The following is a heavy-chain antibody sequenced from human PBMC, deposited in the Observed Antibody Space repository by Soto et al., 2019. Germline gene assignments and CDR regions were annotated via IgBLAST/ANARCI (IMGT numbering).Heavy chain of an antibody. Sequence: ASVTVSCKASGYTFTGYYMHWVRQAPGQGLEWMGWINPNSGGTNYAQKFQGWVTMTRDTSISTAYMELSRLRSDDTAVYYCAREPNSSSWYSAFDIWGQGTMVT. CDR1: GYTFTGYY. D-gene: IGHD6-13*01. CDR2: INPNSGGT. J-gene: IGHJ3*02. CDR3: AREPNSSSWYSAFDI. V-gene: IGHV1-2*04.